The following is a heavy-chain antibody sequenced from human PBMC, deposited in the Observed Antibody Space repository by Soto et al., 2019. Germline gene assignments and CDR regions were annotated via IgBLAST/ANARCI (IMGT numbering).Heavy chain of an antibody. CDR3: ARDVGTTYYYFDY. Sequence: PGGSLRLSCAAPGFTFSSYGMHWVRQAPGKGLEWVAVIWYDGSNKYYADSVKGRFTISRDNSKNTLYLQMNSLRAEDTAVYYCARDVGTTYYYFDYWGQGTLVTVSS. J-gene: IGHJ4*02. D-gene: IGHD1-7*01. CDR1: GFTFSSYG. CDR2: IWYDGSNK. V-gene: IGHV3-33*01.